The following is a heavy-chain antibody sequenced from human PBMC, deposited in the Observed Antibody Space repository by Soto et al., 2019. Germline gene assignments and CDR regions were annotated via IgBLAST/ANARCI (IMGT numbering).Heavy chain of an antibody. D-gene: IGHD3-9*01. J-gene: IGHJ3*02. V-gene: IGHV4-34*01. CDR2: INHSGSN. Sequence: SETLSLTCVVSDGSFSTYYYNWIRQSPGKGLEWIGEINHSGSNNYSPSLKSRVTTSLDTSKNQFSLKLTSVTAADTAVYYCARGGSNDWQVAFDIWGQGTMVTVSS. CDR3: ARGGSNDWQVAFDI. CDR1: DGSFSTYY.